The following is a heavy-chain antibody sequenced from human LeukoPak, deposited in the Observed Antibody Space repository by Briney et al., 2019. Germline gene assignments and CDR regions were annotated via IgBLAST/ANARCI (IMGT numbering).Heavy chain of an antibody. D-gene: IGHD3-3*01. J-gene: IGHJ6*03. Sequence: SETLSLTCTVSGGSISTSNYYWGWIRQPPGKGLEWIGNIFYSGSTYYSPSLRSRVTISLDTSRNQFSLKLNSVTAADTAVYYCARKMSLWSGYYYMDVWGKGTTVTVSS. CDR3: ARKMSLWSGYYYMDV. V-gene: IGHV4-39*07. CDR1: GGSISTSNYY. CDR2: IFYSGST.